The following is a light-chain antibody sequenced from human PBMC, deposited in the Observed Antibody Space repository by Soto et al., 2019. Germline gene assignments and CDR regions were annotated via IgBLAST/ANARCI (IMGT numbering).Light chain of an antibody. V-gene: IGKV3-15*01. CDR3: QQDNNWPLT. CDR2: GAS. J-gene: IGKJ4*01. Sequence: EIVMTQSPATLSVSPGERATLSCRASQSVSSNLAWYQQKPGQAPRLLIYGASTRATGIPARFSGSGSGTEFTLTISSLQSEDFAVYSCQQDNNWPLTFGGGTKVEVK. CDR1: QSVSSN.